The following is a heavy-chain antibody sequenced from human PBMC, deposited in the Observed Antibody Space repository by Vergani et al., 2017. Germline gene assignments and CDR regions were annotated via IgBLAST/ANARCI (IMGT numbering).Heavy chain of an antibody. CDR1: GFALNRHA. V-gene: IGHV3-30-3*01. D-gene: IGHD2-2*02. J-gene: IGHJ4*02. CDR2: ISFDGTNE. CDR3: VRDRGLCSGGRCYTKAWDY. Sequence: QVQLVESGGGVVQPGTSLRLSCVVSGFALNRHAMYWVRQAPGKGLEWVVGISFDGTNEYYPDLVKGRVTISRDIAKNTLYLQVRSLRLEDTGVYHCVRDRGLCSGGRCYTKAWDYSTEGTPVTVSS.